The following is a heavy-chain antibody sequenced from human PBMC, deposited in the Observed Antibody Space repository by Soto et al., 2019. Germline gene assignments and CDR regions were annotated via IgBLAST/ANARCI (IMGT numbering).Heavy chain of an antibody. CDR3: ARHTNYYYGDYRGVAFDI. V-gene: IGHV4-39*01. CDR1: GGSISSSSYY. Sequence: QLQLQESGPGLVKPSETLSLTCTVSGGSISSSSYYWGWIRQPPGKGLEWIGSIYYSGSTYYNPSLKSRATISVDTSKNQFSLKLSSVTAADTAVYYCARHTNYYYGDYRGVAFDIWGQGTMVTVSS. J-gene: IGHJ3*02. CDR2: IYYSGST. D-gene: IGHD4-17*01.